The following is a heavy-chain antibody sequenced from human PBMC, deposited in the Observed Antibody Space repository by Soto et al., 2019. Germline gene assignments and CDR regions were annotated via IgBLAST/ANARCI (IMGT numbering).Heavy chain of an antibody. CDR1: GXSISSSNW. V-gene: IGHV4-4*02. D-gene: IGHD3-22*01. Sequence: LSLTCAVSGXSISSSNWWSWVRQPPGKGLEWIGEIYHSGSTNYNPSLKSRVTISVDKSKNQFSLKLSSVTAADTAVYYCAGSTGYYDSSGYPNWFDPWGQGTLVTVSS. CDR2: IYHSGST. CDR3: AGSTGYYDSSGYPNWFDP. J-gene: IGHJ5*02.